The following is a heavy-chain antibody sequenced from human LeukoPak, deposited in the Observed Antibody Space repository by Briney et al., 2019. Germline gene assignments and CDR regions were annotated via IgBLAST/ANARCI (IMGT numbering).Heavy chain of an antibody. CDR2: INKNGGT. CDR3: AREHKSYGDYPYYFDS. CDR1: SDSISSGDYY. V-gene: IGHV4-30-4*01. J-gene: IGHJ4*02. D-gene: IGHD4-17*01. Sequence: PSQTLSLTCTVSSDSISSGDYYWSWIRQPAGKGLEFIGYINKNGGTYYNPPLKSRVSISIDTSKNQFSLQLTSVTAADTAVYFCAREHKSYGDYPYYFDSRGQGTLVTVSS.